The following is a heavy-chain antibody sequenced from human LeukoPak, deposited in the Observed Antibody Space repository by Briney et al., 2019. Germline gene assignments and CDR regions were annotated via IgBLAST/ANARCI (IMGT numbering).Heavy chain of an antibody. V-gene: IGHV3-30*18. J-gene: IGHJ3*02. D-gene: IGHD6-19*01. CDR2: ISYDGSNK. Sequence: PGGSLRLSCAASGFTFSSYGMHWVRQAPGKGLEWVAVISYDGSNKYYADSVKGRFTISRDNSKNTPYLQMHSLSAEDTAVYYCANPRLAVAGDFDIWGQGTMVTVSS. CDR1: GFTFSSYG. CDR3: ANPRLAVAGDFDI.